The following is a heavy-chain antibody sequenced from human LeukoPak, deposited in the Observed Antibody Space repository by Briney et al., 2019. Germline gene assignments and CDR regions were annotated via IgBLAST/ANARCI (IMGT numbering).Heavy chain of an antibody. Sequence: SETLSLTCTVSGGSISSYYWSWIRQPPGKGLEWIGYIYYSGSTNYNPSLKSRVTISVDTSKNQFSLKLSSVTAADTAVYYCARVAYYYDSSGYLGNYFDYWGQGTLVTVSS. CDR3: ARVAYYYDSSGYLGNYFDY. J-gene: IGHJ4*02. D-gene: IGHD3-22*01. V-gene: IGHV4-59*08. CDR1: GGSISSYY. CDR2: IYYSGST.